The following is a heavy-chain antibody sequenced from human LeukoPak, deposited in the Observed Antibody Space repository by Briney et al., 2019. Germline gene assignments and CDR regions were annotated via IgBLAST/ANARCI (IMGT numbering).Heavy chain of an antibody. CDR3: ARTDDFWSGFSAEFDY. Sequence: GGSLRLSCAASGFTFSSYRMIWVRQAPGKGLEGVSYISSSSSTIYYADSVKGRFTISGDNAKNSLYLQMNSLRDEDTAVYYCARTDDFWSGFSAEFDYWGQGTLVTVSS. V-gene: IGHV3-48*02. CDR2: ISSSSSTI. D-gene: IGHD3-3*01. J-gene: IGHJ4*02. CDR1: GFTFSSYR.